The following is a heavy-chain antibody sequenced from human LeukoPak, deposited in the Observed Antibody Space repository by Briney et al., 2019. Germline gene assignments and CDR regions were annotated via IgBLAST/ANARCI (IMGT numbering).Heavy chain of an antibody. Sequence: GRSLRLSCAASGFTFSSYAMHWVRQAPGKGLEWVSYISSSSSTIYYADSVKGRFTISRDNAKNSLYLQMNSLRDEDTAVYYCAREILWALGYYFDYWGQGTLVTVSS. J-gene: IGHJ4*02. CDR2: ISSSSSTI. D-gene: IGHD3-16*01. V-gene: IGHV3-48*02. CDR1: GFTFSSYA. CDR3: AREILWALGYYFDY.